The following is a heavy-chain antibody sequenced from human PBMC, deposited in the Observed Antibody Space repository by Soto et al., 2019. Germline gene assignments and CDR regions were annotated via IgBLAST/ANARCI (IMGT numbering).Heavy chain of an antibody. V-gene: IGHV4-59*01. CDR2: ISYSGTT. CDR3: ARDGTYYYGSGTHYYYYGMDV. CDR1: GGSLSSYY. Sequence: PSETLSLTCTVSGGSLSSYYWSWIRRPPGMGLEWIASISYSGTTNYNSSLKSRVTISIDTSKNQFSLKFNSVTAADTAVYYCARDGTYYYGSGTHYYYYGMDVWGQGTTVTVSS. D-gene: IGHD3-10*01. J-gene: IGHJ6*02.